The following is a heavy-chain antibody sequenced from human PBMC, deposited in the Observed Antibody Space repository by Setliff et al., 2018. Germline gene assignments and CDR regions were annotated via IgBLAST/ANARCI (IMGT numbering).Heavy chain of an antibody. D-gene: IGHD5-12*01. V-gene: IGHV3-33*01. CDR2: IWYDGSYT. CDR3: AGDPPYSGYAFHI. Sequence: PGGSLRLSCAASGFTFSSYAMHWVRQAPGKGLDWVAYIWYDGSYTYYTGSVKGRFTISRDNSRNTVYLQMNSLGAEDTAVYYCAGDPPYSGYAFHIWGQGTMVTVSS. CDR1: GFTFSSYA. J-gene: IGHJ3*02.